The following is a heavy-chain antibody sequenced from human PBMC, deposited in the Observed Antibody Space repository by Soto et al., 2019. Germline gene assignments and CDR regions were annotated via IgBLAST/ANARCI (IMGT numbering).Heavy chain of an antibody. J-gene: IGHJ6*02. D-gene: IGHD1-1*01. CDR3: ARGTTTSAFSAMDV. V-gene: IGHV3-30-3*01. CDR1: GFTLSNNA. Sequence: QVQLVESGGGVVQPGRSLRLSCAASGFTLSNNAMDWVRQAPGKGLERVAVISYDGSNKYIAESVKGRFTISRDNSKNTLFLQMNSLRAEDTAVYYCARGTTTSAFSAMDVWGQGTTVTVSS. CDR2: ISYDGSNK.